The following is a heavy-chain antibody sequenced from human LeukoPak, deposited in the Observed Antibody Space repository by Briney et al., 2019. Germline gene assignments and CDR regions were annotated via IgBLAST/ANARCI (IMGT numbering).Heavy chain of an antibody. CDR1: GFTFSSYA. V-gene: IGHV3-30-3*01. J-gene: IGHJ3*02. CDR3: AREILGPWYSSGSDAFDI. D-gene: IGHD6-19*01. CDR2: ISYDGSSK. Sequence: PGGSLRLSRAASGFTFSSYAMHWVRQAPGKGLEWVAVISYDGSSKYYADSVKGRFTISRDNSKNTLYLQMNSLRAEDTAVYYCAREILGPWYSSGSDAFDIWGQGTRVTVSS.